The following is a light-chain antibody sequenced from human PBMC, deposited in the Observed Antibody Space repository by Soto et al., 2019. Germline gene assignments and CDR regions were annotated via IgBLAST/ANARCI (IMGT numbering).Light chain of an antibody. Sequence: AIRMTQSPSSFSASTGDRVSITCRATQDIGTYLAWYQQIPGKAPKLLIYDASTLQTGVPSRFSGSGSGTDFTLTISYLQSEDFGTYYCQQFYNHPRTVGQGTKVDIK. J-gene: IGKJ1*01. CDR2: DAS. V-gene: IGKV1-8*01. CDR1: QDIGTY. CDR3: QQFYNHPRT.